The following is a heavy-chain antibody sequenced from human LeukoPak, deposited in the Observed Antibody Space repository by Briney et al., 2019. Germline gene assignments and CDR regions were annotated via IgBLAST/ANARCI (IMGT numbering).Heavy chain of an antibody. V-gene: IGHV4-39*01. Sequence: SETLSLTCTVSGRSISSSSYYWGWIRQPPGKGLGWIGSIYYSGSTYYNPSLNSPVTISVDTSKNKFSLKLSSVTAADTAVYYCAKYGYSSSWSWFDPWGQGTLVTVSS. CDR1: GRSISSSSYY. J-gene: IGHJ5*02. CDR2: IYYSGST. CDR3: AKYGYSSSWSWFDP. D-gene: IGHD6-13*01.